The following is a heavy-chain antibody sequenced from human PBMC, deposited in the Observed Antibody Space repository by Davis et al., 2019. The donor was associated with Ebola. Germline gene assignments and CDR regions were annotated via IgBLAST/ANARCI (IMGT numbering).Heavy chain of an antibody. CDR3: ARGCRDIGVVPNAYYFDN. CDR2: IYYSGST. CDR1: GGSISSYY. Sequence: GSLRLSCTVSGGSISSYYWSWIRQPPGKGLEWIGYIYYSGSTDYNPSLKSRVTISVDTSKNQFSLKLSSVTAADTAVYYCARGCRDIGVVPNAYYFDNWGQGTLVTVSS. V-gene: IGHV4-59*08. D-gene: IGHD2-2*01. J-gene: IGHJ4*02.